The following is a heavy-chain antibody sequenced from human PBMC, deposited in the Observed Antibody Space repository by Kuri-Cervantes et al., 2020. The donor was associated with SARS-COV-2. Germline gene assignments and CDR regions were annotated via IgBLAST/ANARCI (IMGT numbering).Heavy chain of an antibody. CDR1: GFTFSSYG. D-gene: IGHD3-3*01. V-gene: IGHV3-30*03. J-gene: IGHJ4*02. CDR3: ARVSRSGYLDY. Sequence: GESLKISCAASGFTFSSYGMHWVRQAPGKGLEWVAVISYDGSNKYYADSVKGRFTISRDNSKNTLYLQMGSLRAEDMAVYYCARVSRSGYLDYWGQGTLVTVSS. CDR2: ISYDGSNK.